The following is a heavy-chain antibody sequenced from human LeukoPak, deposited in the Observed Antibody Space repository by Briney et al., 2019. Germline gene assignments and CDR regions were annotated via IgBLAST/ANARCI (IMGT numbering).Heavy chain of an antibody. J-gene: IGHJ5*02. Sequence: SETLSLTCTVSGGSISSGDYYWSWIRQPPGKGLEWIGYIYYSGSTYYNPSLKRRVTISVDTSKNQFSLKLSSVTAADTAVYYCARDRGSGWYTAWGQGTLVTVSS. CDR2: IYYSGST. CDR1: GGSISSGDYY. V-gene: IGHV4-30-4*02. CDR3: ARDRGSGWYTA. D-gene: IGHD6-19*01.